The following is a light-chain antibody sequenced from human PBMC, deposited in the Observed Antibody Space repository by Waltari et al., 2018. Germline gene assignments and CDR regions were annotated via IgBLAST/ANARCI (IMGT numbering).Light chain of an antibody. Sequence: QSALTQPASVSGSPGQSLTISCTGTSSDVGGYNYVSWYQQHPGKAPKLMIYEVSNRPSGVSDRFSGSKSDNTASLTISGLQAEDEADYYCNSYSSSHIRVFGGGTKLTVL. CDR3: NSYSSSHIRV. CDR2: EVS. CDR1: SSDVGGYNY. V-gene: IGLV2-14*01. J-gene: IGLJ3*02.